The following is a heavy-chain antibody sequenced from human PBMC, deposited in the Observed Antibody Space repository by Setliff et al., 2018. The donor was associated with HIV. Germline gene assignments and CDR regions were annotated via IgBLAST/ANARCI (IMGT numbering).Heavy chain of an antibody. CDR2: INQSGNT. CDR3: AREGGQGYSGSGSFYHRNFDL. J-gene: IGHJ2*01. Sequence: SETLSLTCDVYGGSLSGYYWSWVRQSPGRGLEWIGEINQSGNTNFNPSLKSRLIISVDTSKSQFSLKLTSVTAADTALYYCAREGGQGYSGSGSFYHRNFDLWGRGTLVTVSS. V-gene: IGHV4-34*01. CDR1: GGSLSGYY. D-gene: IGHD3-10*01.